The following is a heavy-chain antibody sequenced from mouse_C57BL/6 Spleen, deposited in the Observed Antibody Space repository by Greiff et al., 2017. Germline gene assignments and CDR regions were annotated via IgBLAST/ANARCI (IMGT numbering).Heavy chain of an antibody. CDR2: INPNNGGT. J-gene: IGHJ3*01. V-gene: IGHV1-26*01. Sequence: VQLKQSGPELVKPGASVKISCKASGYTFTDYYMNRVKQSHGKSLEWIGDINPNNGGTSYNQKFKGKATLTVDKSSSTAYMELRSLTSEDSAVYYCARGVSLDWGQGTLVTVSA. CDR3: ARGVSLD. CDR1: GYTFTDYY. D-gene: IGHD6-2*01.